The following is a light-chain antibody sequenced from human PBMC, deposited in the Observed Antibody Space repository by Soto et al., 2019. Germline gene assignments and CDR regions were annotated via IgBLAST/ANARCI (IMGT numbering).Light chain of an antibody. CDR2: EVT. Sequence: QSVLTQPASVSGSLGQSITMSCTGTSTDVGGYNFVSWYQQHPDKAPKLLIYEVTNRPSGVSNRFSGSKSGNTASLTISGLQAEDEADYYCSSYTTTGTTVFGTGTKVPS. CDR1: STDVGGYNF. V-gene: IGLV2-14*01. J-gene: IGLJ1*01. CDR3: SSYTTTGTTV.